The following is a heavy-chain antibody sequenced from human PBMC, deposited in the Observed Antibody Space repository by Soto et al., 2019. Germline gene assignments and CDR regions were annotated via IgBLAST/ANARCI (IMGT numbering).Heavy chain of an antibody. CDR2: ISGSGGST. CDR1: GFTFSSYA. J-gene: IGHJ4*02. V-gene: IGHV3-23*01. CDR3: AKDRLELRGVVPHSPFDY. Sequence: EVQLLESGGGLVPPGGSLRLSCAASGFTFSSYAMSWVRQAPGKGLEWVSAISGSGGSTYYADSVKGRFTISRDNSKNTLYLQMNSLRAEDTAVYYCAKDRLELRGVVPHSPFDYWGQGTLVTVSS. D-gene: IGHD1-7*01.